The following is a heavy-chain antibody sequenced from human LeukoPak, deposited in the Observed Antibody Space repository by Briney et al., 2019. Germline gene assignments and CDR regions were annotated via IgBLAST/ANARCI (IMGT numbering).Heavy chain of an antibody. Sequence: QPGGSLRLSCAASGFTFGSYAMNWVRQAPGKGLEWISYIGSSGTAIHYAESVKGRFVISRDNAKNSLFLQINSLRAEDTAIYYCARGGSGYDLFDYWGQGTLVTVSS. D-gene: IGHD5-12*01. CDR2: IGSSGTAI. J-gene: IGHJ4*02. CDR3: ARGGSGYDLFDY. CDR1: GFTFGSYA. V-gene: IGHV3-48*03.